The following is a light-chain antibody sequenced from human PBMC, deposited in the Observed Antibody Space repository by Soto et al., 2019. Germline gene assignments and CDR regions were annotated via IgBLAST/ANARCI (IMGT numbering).Light chain of an antibody. V-gene: IGKV2-30*01. J-gene: IGKJ1*01. CDR1: QSLVYSDGNTY. Sequence: DVVMSQSPLSLPVTLGQPASISCRSSQSLVYSDGNTYLNWFHQGPGQSPRRLLYKVSKRDPGVPDRFSGSGSGTYFTLEISRVEAEDVGIYYCMQGTRWPWTFGQGTKVEIK. CDR3: MQGTRWPWT. CDR2: KVS.